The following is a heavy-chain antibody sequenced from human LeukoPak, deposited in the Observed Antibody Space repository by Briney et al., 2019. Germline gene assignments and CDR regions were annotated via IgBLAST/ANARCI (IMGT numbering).Heavy chain of an antibody. J-gene: IGHJ4*02. CDR2: INHRGST. V-gene: IGHV4-34*01. CDR3: ARAKQQLVDY. Sequence: SETLSLTCVVYGGSFSGYYWSWIRQPPGKGLEWIGEINHRGSTNYNPSLKSRVTISVDTSKNQFSLKLSSVTAADAAVYYCARAKQQLVDYWGQGTLVTVSS. CDR1: GGSFSGYY. D-gene: IGHD6-13*01.